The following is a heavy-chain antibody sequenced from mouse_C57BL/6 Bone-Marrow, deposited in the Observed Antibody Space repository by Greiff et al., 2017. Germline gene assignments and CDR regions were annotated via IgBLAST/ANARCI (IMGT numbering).Heavy chain of an antibody. V-gene: IGHV1-55*01. CDR3: ARVTGYYAMDY. J-gene: IGHJ4*01. CDR2: IYPGSGST. Sequence: QVQLQQPGAELVKPGASVKMSCKASGYTFTSYWITWVKQRPGQGLEWIGDIYPGSGSTNYNEKFKSKATLTVDTSSSTAYMQLSSLTSEDFAVYYCARVTGYYAMDYWGQGTSVTVSS. D-gene: IGHD4-1*01. CDR1: GYTFTSYW.